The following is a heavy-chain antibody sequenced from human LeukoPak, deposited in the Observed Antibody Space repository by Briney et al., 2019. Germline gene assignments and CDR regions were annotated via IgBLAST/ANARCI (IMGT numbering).Heavy chain of an antibody. CDR3: ARVVTYYDYVWGSYRPTAIDY. V-gene: IGHV3-21*01. CDR2: ISSSSSYI. CDR1: GFTFSSYS. D-gene: IGHD3-16*02. J-gene: IGHJ4*02. Sequence: GGSLRLSCAASGFTFSSYSMNWVRQAPGKGLEWVSSISSSSSYIYYADSVKGRFTISRDNAKNSLYLQMNSLRAEDTAVYYCARVVTYYDYVWGSYRPTAIDYWGQGTLVTVSS.